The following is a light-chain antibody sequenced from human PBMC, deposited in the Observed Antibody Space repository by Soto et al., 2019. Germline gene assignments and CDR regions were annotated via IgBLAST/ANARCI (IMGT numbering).Light chain of an antibody. V-gene: IGKV1-5*03. CDR3: QQYNSYPYT. CDR1: QSISSW. CDR2: KAS. Sequence: DIQMTQSPSTLSASVGDRVTITCRASQSISSWLAWYQQKPGKAPKLLIYKASSLESGVPSTFSGSGSGTEFTLTISSLQPDDFATYYCQQYNSYPYTFGQGTKLESK. J-gene: IGKJ2*01.